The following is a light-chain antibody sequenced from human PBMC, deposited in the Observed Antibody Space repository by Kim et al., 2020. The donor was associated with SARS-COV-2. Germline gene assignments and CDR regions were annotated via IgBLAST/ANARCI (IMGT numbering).Light chain of an antibody. Sequence: PGQRGTLSCSGSRSTIGTNYVYWYQQLPGTAPKLLNYRDNERPSGVPDRFSGSKSGTSVSLAISGLRSEDEADYYCATWDDSLSVVFGGGTQLTVL. J-gene: IGLJ2*01. CDR1: RSTIGTNY. V-gene: IGLV1-47*01. CDR3: ATWDDSLSVV. CDR2: RDN.